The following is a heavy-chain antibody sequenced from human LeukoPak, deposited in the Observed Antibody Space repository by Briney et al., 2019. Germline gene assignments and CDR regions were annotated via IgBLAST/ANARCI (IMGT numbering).Heavy chain of an antibody. Sequence: SQTLSLTCTVSSGSISIGDYYWSWIPQHPGKGLEWIGCIYYSGSTYDNPSLKSRVTISVDTSKNQFSLNLSSVTAADTAVYYCARTKMKQNFYYYMDVWGKGTTVTVS. CDR3: ARTKMKQNFYYYMDV. CDR2: IYYSGST. D-gene: IGHD1/OR15-1a*01. V-gene: IGHV4-31*03. J-gene: IGHJ6*03. CDR1: SGSISIGDYY.